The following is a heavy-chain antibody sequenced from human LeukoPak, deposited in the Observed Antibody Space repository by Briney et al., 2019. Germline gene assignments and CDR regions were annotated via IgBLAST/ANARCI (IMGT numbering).Heavy chain of an antibody. D-gene: IGHD3-10*01. CDR1: GFTFSNYA. CDR2: ISSNGGST. Sequence: PGGSLRLSCSVSGFTFSNYAMHWVRQAPGKGLEYVSGISSNGGSTYYADSVKGRFTISRDNSKNTLYLQMSSPRAEDTAVYYCVILRHTLVRWGQGTLVTVSS. J-gene: IGHJ4*02. CDR3: VILRHTLVR. V-gene: IGHV3-64D*06.